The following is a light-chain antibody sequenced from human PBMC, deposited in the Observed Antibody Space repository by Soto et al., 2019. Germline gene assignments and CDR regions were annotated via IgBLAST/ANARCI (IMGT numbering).Light chain of an antibody. Sequence: DIQMTQSPSSLSASVGDTVTITCRASQTINSYLNWYQQKPGQAPKLLIYVASSLQSGVPSRFSGRGSGTDFTLTISSLEPEDFATYYCQRSYNIPLTFGPGTKVDIK. V-gene: IGKV1-39*01. CDR1: QTINSY. CDR2: VAS. J-gene: IGKJ3*01. CDR3: QRSYNIPLT.